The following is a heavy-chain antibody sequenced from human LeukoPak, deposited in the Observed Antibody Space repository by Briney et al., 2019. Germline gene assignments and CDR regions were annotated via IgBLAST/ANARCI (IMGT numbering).Heavy chain of an antibody. V-gene: IGHV3-23*01. J-gene: IGHJ6*03. Sequence: PGGTLRLSCAASGFTFSSYGMSWVRQAPGKGLEWVSAISGSGGSTYYADSVKGRFTISRDNSKNALYLQMNSLRAEDTAVYYCAKTQPYCSGGSCYSGNYYYYYYMDVWGKGTTVTISS. D-gene: IGHD2-15*01. CDR3: AKTQPYCSGGSCYSGNYYYYYYMDV. CDR1: GFTFSSYG. CDR2: ISGSGGST.